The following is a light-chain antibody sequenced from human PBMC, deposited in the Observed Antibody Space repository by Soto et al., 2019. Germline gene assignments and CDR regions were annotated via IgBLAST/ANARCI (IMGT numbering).Light chain of an antibody. CDR3: HQYGGSPRT. J-gene: IGKJ1*01. CDR1: QSVSSSY. CDR2: GAS. Sequence: EIVLTQSPGTLSLSPGERATLSCRASQSVSSSYLAWYQQKPGQAPRLLIYGASSRTPGIPDRFSGSGSGTAFTLTISRLEPEDFAVYYCHQYGGSPRTLGQGTKVEIK. V-gene: IGKV3-20*01.